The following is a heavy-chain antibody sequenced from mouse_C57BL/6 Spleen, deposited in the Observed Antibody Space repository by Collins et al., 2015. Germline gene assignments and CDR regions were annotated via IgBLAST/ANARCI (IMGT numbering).Heavy chain of an antibody. CDR2: IRLKSNNYAT. D-gene: IGHD2-4*01. CDR3: TRRITTRYWYFDV. J-gene: IGHJ1*01. Sequence: EVKLEESGGGLVQPGGSMKLSCVASGFTFSNYWMNWVRQSPEKGLEWVAEIRLKSNNYATHYAESVKGRFTISRDDSKSSVYLQMNNLRAEDTGIYYCTRRITTRYWYFDVWGAGTTVTVSS. CDR1: GFTFSNYW. V-gene: IGHV6-6*02.